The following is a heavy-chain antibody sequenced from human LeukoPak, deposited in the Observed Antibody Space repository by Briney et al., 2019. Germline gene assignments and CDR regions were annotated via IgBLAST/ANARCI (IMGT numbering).Heavy chain of an antibody. CDR3: ARRESAAWFDP. Sequence: KSSETLTLTCNVSGDSITSGAFYWAWIRQSPGKGLEWIGNVYYSGSTQYNPSLRGRVSISMDKTKNQFSHNLKSVSVTDTAIYYCARRESAAWFDPRGQGNLVTVSS. J-gene: IGHJ5*02. V-gene: IGHV4-39*01. CDR1: GDSITSGAFY. CDR2: VYYSGST. D-gene: IGHD2/OR15-2a*01.